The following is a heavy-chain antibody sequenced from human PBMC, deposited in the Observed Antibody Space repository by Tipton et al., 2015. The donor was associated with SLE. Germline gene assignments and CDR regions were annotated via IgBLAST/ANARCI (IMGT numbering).Heavy chain of an antibody. D-gene: IGHD1-26*01. CDR3: ARDPGSGDAFDI. CDR2: INHSGST. CDR1: GGSFSGYY. V-gene: IGHV4-34*01. Sequence: TLSLTCAVYGGSFSGYYWSWIRQPPGKGLEWIGEINHSGSTNYNPSLKSRVTISVDTSKNQFSLNLSSVTAADTAVYYCARDPGSGDAFDIWGQGTMVTVSS. J-gene: IGHJ3*02.